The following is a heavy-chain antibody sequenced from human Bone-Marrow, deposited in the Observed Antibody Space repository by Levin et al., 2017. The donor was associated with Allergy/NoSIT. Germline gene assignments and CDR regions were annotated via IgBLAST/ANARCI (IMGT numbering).Heavy chain of an antibody. J-gene: IGHJ4*02. CDR2: INEGGRNT. V-gene: IGHV3-23*01. CDR1: GFIFSDHA. Sequence: SCRASGFIFSDHAMSWLRQAPGKGLEWVSTINEGGRNTYYLDSVRGRFTISRDNSENTLFVQMTNLRVEDTAVYYCAKSAIGWTTIIPNFEDWGQGTLVTVSS. D-gene: IGHD3-9*01. CDR3: AKSAIGWTTIIPNFED.